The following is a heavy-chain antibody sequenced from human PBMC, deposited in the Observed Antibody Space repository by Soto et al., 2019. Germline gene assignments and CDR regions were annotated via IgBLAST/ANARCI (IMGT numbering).Heavy chain of an antibody. CDR2: VAASGST. Sequence: SETLSLTCTVSGGSISGFFWTWARRPHGMPLEGLGHVAASGSTASNPSPPSRLSLSLDVAKNRFSLELTSVTAADTATDVCARGGSTHYYYGLDVWGQGTTVTVSS. V-gene: IGHV4-4*07. CDR1: GGSISGFF. J-gene: IGHJ6*02. CDR3: ARGGSTHYYYGLDV.